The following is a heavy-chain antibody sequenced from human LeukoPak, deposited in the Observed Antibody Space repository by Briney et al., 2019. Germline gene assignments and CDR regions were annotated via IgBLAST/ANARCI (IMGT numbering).Heavy chain of an antibody. V-gene: IGHV3-9*01. CDR3: AKGLSYYYDSSGGGAFDI. CDR2: ISWNSGSI. D-gene: IGHD3-22*01. Sequence: PGRSLRLSCAASGFTFDDYAMHWVRQAPGKGLEWVSGISWNSGSIGYADSVKGRFTISRDNAKNSLYLQMNSLRAEDTALYYCAKGLSYYYDSSGGGAFDIWGQGTMVTVSS. J-gene: IGHJ3*02. CDR1: GFTFDDYA.